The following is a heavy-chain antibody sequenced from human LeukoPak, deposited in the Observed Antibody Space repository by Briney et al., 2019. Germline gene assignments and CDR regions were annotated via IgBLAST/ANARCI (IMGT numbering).Heavy chain of an antibody. J-gene: IGHJ3*02. CDR3: AREVVPAAISAFDI. V-gene: IGHV3-30*02. CDR2: IGYDGRNK. D-gene: IGHD2-2*02. CDR1: GFTFSSYG. Sequence: GGSLRLSCAASGFTFSSYGIHWVRQAPGKGLEWVTFIGYDGRNKYYADSVKGRFTISRDNSKNTLYLQMNSLRAEDTAVYYCAREVVPAAISAFDIWGQGTMVTVSS.